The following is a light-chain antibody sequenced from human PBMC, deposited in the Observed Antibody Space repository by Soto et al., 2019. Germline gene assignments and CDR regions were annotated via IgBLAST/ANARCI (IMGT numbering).Light chain of an antibody. CDR1: QSISSN. CDR2: LAS. V-gene: IGKV1-39*01. CDR3: QQSNSRPWT. Sequence: DIQMTQSPASLTAYVGDRVTITCGASQSISSNLNWYLQKPGKAPKLLVYLASSLQSGVPSRFSGSGSGTEFTLTIRSLQPEDFETYYCQQSNSRPWTFGQGTKVDIK. J-gene: IGKJ1*01.